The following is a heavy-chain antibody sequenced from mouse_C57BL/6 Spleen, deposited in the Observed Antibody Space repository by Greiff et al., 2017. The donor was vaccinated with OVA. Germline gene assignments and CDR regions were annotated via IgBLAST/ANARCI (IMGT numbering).Heavy chain of an antibody. CDR1: GYTFTDYN. Sequence: VQLQQSGPELVKPGASVKIPCKASGYTFTDYNMDWVKQSHGKSLEWIGDINPNNGGTIYNQKFKGKATLTVDKSSSTAYMELRSLTSEDTAVYYCARREITTVRWYFDVWGTGTTVTVSS. CDR3: ARREITTVRWYFDV. J-gene: IGHJ1*03. D-gene: IGHD1-1*01. V-gene: IGHV1-18*01. CDR2: INPNNGGT.